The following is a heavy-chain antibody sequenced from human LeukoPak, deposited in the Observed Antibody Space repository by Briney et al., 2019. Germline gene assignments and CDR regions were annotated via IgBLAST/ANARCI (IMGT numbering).Heavy chain of an antibody. CDR3: ARDLEDATEDY. CDR2: INPSGGST. Sequence: ASVKVSCKASGYTFTSYYMHWVRQAPGQGLEWMGIINPSGGSTSYAQKFQGRVTMTRDTSTSTVYMELSSLRSEDTVVYYCARDLEDATEDYWGQGTLVTVSS. J-gene: IGHJ4*02. CDR1: GYTFTSYY. V-gene: IGHV1-46*01.